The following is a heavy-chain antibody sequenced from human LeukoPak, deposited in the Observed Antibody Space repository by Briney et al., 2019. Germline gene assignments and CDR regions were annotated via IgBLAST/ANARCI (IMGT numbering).Heavy chain of an antibody. CDR3: ARRNGQDIVATFRRRYYFDY. Sequence: PSETLSFTCTVSGGSISSSSYYWGWIRQPPGKGLEWIGSIYYSGSTYYNPSLKSRVTISINTSKNQFSLKLSSVTAADTAVYYCARRNGQDIVATFRRRYYFDYWGQGTLVTVSS. J-gene: IGHJ4*02. CDR2: IYYSGST. D-gene: IGHD5-12*01. CDR1: GGSISSSSYY. V-gene: IGHV4-39*07.